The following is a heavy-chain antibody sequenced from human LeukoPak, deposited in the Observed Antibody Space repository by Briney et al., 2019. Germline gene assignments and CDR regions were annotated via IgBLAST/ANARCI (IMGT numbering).Heavy chain of an antibody. D-gene: IGHD3-9*01. J-gene: IGHJ4*02. Sequence: SVKVSCKASGYTFTGHYLHWVRQAPGQGLEWMGWLNPNTGDALYIQKFQGRVTMTGDTSISTAYMELSSLMSDDTAVYYCTRIGLKTTGYYRLDYWGQGTLVTVSS. CDR3: TRIGLKTTGYYRLDY. CDR2: LNPNTGDA. CDR1: GYTFTGHY. V-gene: IGHV1-2*02.